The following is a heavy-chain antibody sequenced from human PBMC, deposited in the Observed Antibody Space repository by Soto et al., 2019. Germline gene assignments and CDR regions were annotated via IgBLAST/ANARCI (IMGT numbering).Heavy chain of an antibody. Sequence: PGGSLRLSCAASGFTFSDYYMSWIRQAPGKGLEWVSYISSSGSTIYYADSVKGRFTISRDNAKNSLYLQMNSLRAEDTAVYYCARVDSSGYYYVRELYYFDYWGQGTLVTVSS. V-gene: IGHV3-11*01. CDR2: ISSSGSTI. D-gene: IGHD3-22*01. CDR1: GFTFSDYY. CDR3: ARVDSSGYYYVRELYYFDY. J-gene: IGHJ4*02.